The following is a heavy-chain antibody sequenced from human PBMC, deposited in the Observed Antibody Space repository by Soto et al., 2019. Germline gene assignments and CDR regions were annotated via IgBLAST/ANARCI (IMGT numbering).Heavy chain of an antibody. V-gene: IGHV5-51*01. CDR2: IYPGDSDT. CDR1: GYSFTSYW. J-gene: IGHJ3*02. CDR3: ARLLWGDYYDSSGYYSKVSGDNGFDI. Sequence: GESLKISCKGSGYSFTSYWIGWVRQMPGKGLEWMGIIYPGDSDTRYSPSFQGQVTISADKSISTAYLQWSSLKASDTAMYYCARLLWGDYYDSSGYYSKVSGDNGFDIWGQGTMVTVSS. D-gene: IGHD3-22*01.